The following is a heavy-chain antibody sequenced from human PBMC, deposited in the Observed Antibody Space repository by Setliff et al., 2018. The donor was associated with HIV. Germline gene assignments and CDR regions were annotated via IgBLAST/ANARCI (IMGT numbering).Heavy chain of an antibody. V-gene: IGHV3-15*07. Sequence: GGSLRLSCAASGFTFSNAWMNWVRQAPGKGLEWVGRIKTKTDGETTDYAAPVKGRFTISRDDSKNTLYLQMNSLKTEDTAVYYCARGGYCSGGSCYSHASSYYMDVWGKGTTVTV. CDR1: GFTFSNAW. CDR2: IKTKTDGETT. CDR3: ARGGYCSGGSCYSHASSYYMDV. J-gene: IGHJ6*03. D-gene: IGHD2-15*01.